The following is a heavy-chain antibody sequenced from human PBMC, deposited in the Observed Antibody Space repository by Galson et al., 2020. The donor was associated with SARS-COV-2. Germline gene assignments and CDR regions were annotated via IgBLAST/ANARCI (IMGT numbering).Heavy chain of an antibody. CDR1: GGSVSSNYYY. CDR3: GRENIDQWQWLVRRFDS. Sequence: ASETLSLTCTVSGGSVSSNYYYWGWVRQAPGKGLEWIGSFGLGNPHYNPSLDGRVTISIDTSENRFSLKVTSVTAADTAVYFCGRENIDQWQWLVRRFDSWGQGILVTVSS. V-gene: IGHV4-39*07. CDR2: FGLGNP. J-gene: IGHJ4*02. D-gene: IGHD6-19*01.